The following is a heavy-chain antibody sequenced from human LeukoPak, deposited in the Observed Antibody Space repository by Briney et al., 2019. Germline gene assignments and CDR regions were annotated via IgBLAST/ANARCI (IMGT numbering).Heavy chain of an antibody. D-gene: IGHD3-3*01. CDR3: ARVHTNYDFWSGYSAKLGWFDP. CDR1: GGSISGFY. J-gene: IGHJ5*02. V-gene: IGHV4-59*01. Sequence: SETLSLTCTVSGGSISGFYWSWIRQPPGKGLEWIGYIYYSGSTNYNPSLKSRVTISVDTSKNQFSLKLSSVTAADTAVYYCARVHTNYDFWSGYSAKLGWFDPWGQGTLVTVSS. CDR2: IYYSGST.